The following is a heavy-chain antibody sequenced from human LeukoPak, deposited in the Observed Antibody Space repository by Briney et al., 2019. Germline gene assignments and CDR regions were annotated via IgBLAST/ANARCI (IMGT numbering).Heavy chain of an antibody. CDR2: IRHSGVDS. D-gene: IGHD6-19*01. V-gene: IGHV3-23*01. J-gene: IGHJ4*02. CDR1: RFSFSDYT. Sequence: GGSLRLSCAASRFSFSDYTMSWVRQLPGKGLEWVSGIRHSGVDSSYADSVKGRFTISRDNSKDTLYLQMNSLRPEDTAVYYCARDWGRRYSSGWYGDFDYWGQGTLVTVSS. CDR3: ARDWGRRYSSGWYGDFDY.